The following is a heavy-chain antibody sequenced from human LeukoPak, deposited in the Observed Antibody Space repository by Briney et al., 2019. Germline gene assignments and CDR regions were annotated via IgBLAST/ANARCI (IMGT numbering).Heavy chain of an antibody. CDR2: IKQDGSEK. J-gene: IGHJ5*02. V-gene: IGHV3-7*03. CDR1: GFTFSTYW. CDR3: TTGLYDYDSGSYSFP. Sequence: GGSLRLSCAASGFTFSTYWMSWVRQAPGKGLEWVANIKQDGSEKYYVDSVKGRFTISRDDSKNTLYLQMNSLKTEDTAVYYYTTGLYDYDSGSYSFPWGQGTQVTVSS. D-gene: IGHD3-10*01.